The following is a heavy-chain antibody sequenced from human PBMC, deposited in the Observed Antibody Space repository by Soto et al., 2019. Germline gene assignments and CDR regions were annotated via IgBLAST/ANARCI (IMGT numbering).Heavy chain of an antibody. D-gene: IGHD5-12*01. J-gene: IGHJ4*02. V-gene: IGHV3-30*18. CDR3: AKDLGFSGYDYLDY. CDR2: ISYDGSNK. Sequence: HVQLVESGGGVVQPGRSLRLSCAASGFTFSSYGMHWVRQVPGKGLEWVAVISYDGSNKYYADSVKGRFTISRDNSKNTLYLQMNSLRAEDTAVYYCAKDLGFSGYDYLDYWGQGTLVTVSS. CDR1: GFTFSSYG.